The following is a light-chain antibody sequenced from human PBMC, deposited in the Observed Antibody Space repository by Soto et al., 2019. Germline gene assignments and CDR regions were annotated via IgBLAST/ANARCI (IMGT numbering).Light chain of an antibody. CDR2: GAS. J-gene: IGKJ1*01. CDR3: QQYGSSTT. Sequence: EIVLTQSPGTLSLSTGERATLSCRASQSVPNNYLAWYQQKSGQAPRRLIFGASFRASGVPDRFSGSGSGTDFTLTISRLEPEDFAVYHCQQYGSSTTFGQGTKVDIK. V-gene: IGKV3-20*01. CDR1: QSVPNNY.